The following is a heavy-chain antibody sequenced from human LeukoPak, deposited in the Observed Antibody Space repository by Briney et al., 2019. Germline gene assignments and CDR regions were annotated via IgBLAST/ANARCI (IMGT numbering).Heavy chain of an antibody. CDR2: IYTSGST. D-gene: IGHD2-2*01. J-gene: IGHJ6*03. V-gene: IGHV4-61*02. CDR3: AREAYTTEGLPAATADYYYYMDV. Sequence: SQTLSLTCTVSGGSISSATYYWSWIRQPAGKGLEWIGRIYTSGSTNYNPSLKSRATISVDTSKKQFYLKLSSVTAADTAVYYCAREAYTTEGLPAATADYYYYMDVWGKGTTVTVSS. CDR1: GGSISSATYY.